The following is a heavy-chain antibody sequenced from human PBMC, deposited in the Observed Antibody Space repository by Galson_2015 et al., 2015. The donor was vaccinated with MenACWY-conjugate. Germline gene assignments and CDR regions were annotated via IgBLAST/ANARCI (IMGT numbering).Heavy chain of an antibody. V-gene: IGHV3-23*01. J-gene: IGHJ4*02. CDR3: AKDRLADAGTIDY. CDR1: GFTFSSYA. D-gene: IGHD1-7*01. CDR2: ISGSGGRT. Sequence: SLRLSCAAPGFTFSSYAMSWVRQAPGKGLEWVSAISGSGGRTYYADSVKGRFTISRDNSKNTLYLQMNSLRAEDTAVYYYAKDRLADAGTIDYWGQGTLVTVSS.